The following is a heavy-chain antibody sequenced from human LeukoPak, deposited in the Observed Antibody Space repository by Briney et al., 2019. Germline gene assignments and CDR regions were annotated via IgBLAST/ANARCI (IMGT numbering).Heavy chain of an antibody. Sequence: GGSLRLSCVASGFTVSNAWMSWVRQAPGKGLEWIGRIKSKTDGGTTDYAAPVKGRFTISRDASKNTLYLQMNSLKTDDTAVYYCTTAPSYADYWGQGTLVTVSS. CDR2: IKSKTDGGTT. V-gene: IGHV3-15*01. J-gene: IGHJ4*02. D-gene: IGHD3-10*01. CDR3: TTAPSYADY. CDR1: GFTVSNAW.